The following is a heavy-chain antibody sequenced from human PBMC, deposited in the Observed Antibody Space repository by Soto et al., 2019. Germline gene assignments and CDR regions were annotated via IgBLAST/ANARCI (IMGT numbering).Heavy chain of an antibody. J-gene: IGHJ3*01. V-gene: IGHV3-23*01. CDR2: VSPGGDVS. D-gene: IGHD1-20*01. Sequence: RLSCAASGFTFSSFVMNWVRQAPGKGLEWVSTVSPGGDVSHYTDSVKGRFTISRDNSRRTLHLQMDSLRAEDAAVYFCVRRAINATTKCGAFDVCGKRKVVTGSS. CDR1: GFTFSSFV. CDR3: VRRAINATTKCGAFDV.